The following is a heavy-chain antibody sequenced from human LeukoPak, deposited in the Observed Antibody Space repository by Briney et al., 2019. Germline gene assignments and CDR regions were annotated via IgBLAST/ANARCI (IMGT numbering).Heavy chain of an antibody. CDR2: IKQDESEK. V-gene: IGHV3-7*01. CDR1: GFTFSNYW. D-gene: IGHD1-26*01. Sequence: PGGSLRLSCAVSGFTFSNYWMSWVRQAPGEGLEWVAHIKQDESEKYYVDSVKGRFTISRDNAKNSLYLQMNSLRAEDTAIYYCARDKIVGASKFDYWGQGTLVTVSS. CDR3: ARDKIVGASKFDY. J-gene: IGHJ4*02.